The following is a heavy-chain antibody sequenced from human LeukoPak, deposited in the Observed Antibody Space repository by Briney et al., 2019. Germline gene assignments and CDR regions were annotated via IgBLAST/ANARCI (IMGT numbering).Heavy chain of an antibody. Sequence: GAAVKVSCKASDDTFSTYGFTWVRQAPGEGLEWMGWISTYNGKTNYPQKFQGRVTMTTDTSTSTAYMELRRLRSDDTAVYYCARSPATRILGDFYYYYHYMDVWGKGTTVIVSS. CDR1: DDTFSTYG. D-gene: IGHD3-16*01. V-gene: IGHV1-18*01. CDR3: ARSPATRILGDFYYYYHYMDV. J-gene: IGHJ6*03. CDR2: ISTYNGKT.